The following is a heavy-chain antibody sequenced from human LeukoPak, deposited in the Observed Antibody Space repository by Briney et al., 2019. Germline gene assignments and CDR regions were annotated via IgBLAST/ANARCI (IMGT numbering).Heavy chain of an antibody. CDR2: INHSGST. V-gene: IGHV4-34*01. Sequence: GSLRLSCAASGFAFDDYGMSWVRQPPGKGLEWIGEINHSGSTNYSPSLKSRVSISVDTSENHFSLKVNSVTAADTAVYYCARARGGDYVWGRLGRYYFDSWGQGALVTVSS. CDR1: GFAFDDYG. J-gene: IGHJ4*02. D-gene: IGHD3-16*01. CDR3: ARARGGDYVWGRLGRYYFDS.